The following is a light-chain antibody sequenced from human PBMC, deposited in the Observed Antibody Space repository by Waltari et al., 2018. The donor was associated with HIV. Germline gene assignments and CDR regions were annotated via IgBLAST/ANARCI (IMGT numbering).Light chain of an antibody. CDR1: DGNLGSYKS. CDR2: EGT. Sequence: QSALTQPAPVSASHGQPITITSAGTDGNLGSYKSVSRYHHVPGHAPQLVIYEGTNRPLGVSDRFSASKSGDTASLTISYLLNEDEGDYYCASFTSNTWLFGGGTKVTVL. J-gene: IGLJ3*02. V-gene: IGLV2-14*01. CDR3: ASFTSNTWL.